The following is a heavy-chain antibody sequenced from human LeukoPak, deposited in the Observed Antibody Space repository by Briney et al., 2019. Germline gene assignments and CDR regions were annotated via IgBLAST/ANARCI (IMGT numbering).Heavy chain of an antibody. D-gene: IGHD1-14*01. V-gene: IGHV2-5*01. Sequence: SGPTLVKPTQTLTLTCTFSGFSLSSSGVGVGWIGQPPGKALEWLALIYWNDDKRYSPSLKSRLIITKDTSKNQVVLTMTNMDPVDTATYYCAHRLSVATGDYMDVWGKGTTVTVSS. CDR2: IYWNDDK. CDR3: AHRLSVATGDYMDV. J-gene: IGHJ6*03. CDR1: GFSLSSSGVG.